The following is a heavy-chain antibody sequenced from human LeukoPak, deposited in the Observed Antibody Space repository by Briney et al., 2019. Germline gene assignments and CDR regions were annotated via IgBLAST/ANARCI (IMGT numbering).Heavy chain of an antibody. CDR2: IKQDGSEK. V-gene: IGHV3-7*03. Sequence: GGSLRLSCAASGFTFRAYSLNWVRQAPGKGLEWVANIKQDGSEKYYVDSVKGRFTISRDNSKNTLYLQMNSLRAEDTAVYYCAKDGMTTVPLNAFDIWGQGTMVTVSS. J-gene: IGHJ3*02. CDR3: AKDGMTTVPLNAFDI. CDR1: GFTFRAYS. D-gene: IGHD4-17*01.